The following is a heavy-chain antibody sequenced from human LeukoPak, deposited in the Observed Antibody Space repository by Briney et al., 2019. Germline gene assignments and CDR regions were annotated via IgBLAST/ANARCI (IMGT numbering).Heavy chain of an antibody. CDR2: ISYDGSNK. CDR1: GFTFSSYA. D-gene: IGHD3-3*02. V-gene: IGHV3-30-3*01. Sequence: SLRLSRAASGFTFSSYAMHRVRQAPGKGLEWVAVISYDGSNKYYADSVKGRFTISRDNSKNTLYLQMNSLRAEDTAVYYCARDFAVGFLEWLGYFDYWGQGTLVTVSS. CDR3: ARDFAVGFLEWLGYFDY. J-gene: IGHJ4*02.